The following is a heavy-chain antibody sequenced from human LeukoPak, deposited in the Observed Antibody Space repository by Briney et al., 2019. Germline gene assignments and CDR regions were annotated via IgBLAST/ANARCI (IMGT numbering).Heavy chain of an antibody. J-gene: IGHJ3*02. Sequence: SETLSLTCTVSGGSIGTYYWSWIRQPPGKGLEWIAYIDYSASTNYNPSFKSRVTISVDTSKTHFSLKLSSVTAADTAVCYCARDVRSTTGAFDIWGQGTIVTVSS. CDR3: ARDVRSTTGAFDI. CDR2: IDYSAST. D-gene: IGHD4-17*01. CDR1: GGSIGTYY. V-gene: IGHV4-59*12.